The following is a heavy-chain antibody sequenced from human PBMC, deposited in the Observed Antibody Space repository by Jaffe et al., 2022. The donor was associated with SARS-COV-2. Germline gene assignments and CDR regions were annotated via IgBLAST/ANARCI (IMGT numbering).Heavy chain of an antibody. Sequence: EVQLVESGGGLVQPGRSLRLSCTASGFTFGDYAMSWFRQAPGKGLEWVGFIRSKAYGGTTEYAASVKGRFTISRDDSKSIAYLQMNSLKTEDTAVYYCTRDREVWVTMVRGVIDYYYMDVWGKGTTVTVSS. D-gene: IGHD3-10*01. V-gene: IGHV3-49*03. CDR3: TRDREVWVTMVRGVIDYYYMDV. CDR1: GFTFGDYA. CDR2: IRSKAYGGTT. J-gene: IGHJ6*03.